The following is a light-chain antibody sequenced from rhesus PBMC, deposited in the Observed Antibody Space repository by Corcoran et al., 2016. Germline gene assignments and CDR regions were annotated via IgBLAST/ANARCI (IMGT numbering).Light chain of an antibody. J-gene: IGKJ3*01. CDR2: RAS. Sequence: DIQMTQSPSSPSASVGDRVTITCRASQDISTWLAWYQQKPGKDPKLLIYRASNMEIGVPSRFSGSGSGTDFTLTISSLPPEDIATYYCQQHDNSPFTFGPGTKLDIK. CDR3: QQHDNSPFT. V-gene: IGKV1-69*01. CDR1: QDISTW.